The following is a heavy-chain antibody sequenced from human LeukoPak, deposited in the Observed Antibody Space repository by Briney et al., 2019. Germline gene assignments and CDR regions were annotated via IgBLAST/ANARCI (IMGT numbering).Heavy chain of an antibody. CDR3: ARHLDIPGNRWFDP. CDR2: IDPSDSYT. D-gene: IGHD3-10*01. CDR1: GYSFPSYW. Sequence: GESLKISCKVSGYSFPSYWITWVRQVPGKGLEWMGRIDPSDSYTNYSPSFQGHVTISADKSISTAYLQWSSLEASDTAMYYCARHLDIPGNRWFDPWGQGTLVTVSS. V-gene: IGHV5-10-1*01. J-gene: IGHJ5*02.